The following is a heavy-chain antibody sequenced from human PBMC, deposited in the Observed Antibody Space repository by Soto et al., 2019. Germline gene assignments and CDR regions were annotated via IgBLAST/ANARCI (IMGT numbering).Heavy chain of an antibody. J-gene: IGHJ5*02. CDR1: GYTLTNYG. CDR2: ISGHNGNT. CDR3: VRDWPPAP. V-gene: IGHV1-18*01. Sequence: QVQLVQSGDEVKKTGASVKVSCRASGYTLTNYGISWVRQAPGQGLFWMGWISGHNGNTLYAQNVQGRLPLTIDTSSNAAYMELLSPRIDVAAMYYCVRDWPPAPWGQGTLVTVAS. D-gene: IGHD2-2*01.